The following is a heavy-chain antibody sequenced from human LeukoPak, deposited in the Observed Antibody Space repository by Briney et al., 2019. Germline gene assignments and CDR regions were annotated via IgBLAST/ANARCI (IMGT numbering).Heavy chain of an antibody. CDR3: AKERKLLPFDC. Sequence: GKSLRLSCATSGFTFSGYGMHWVRQAPGKGLEWVTVIWSDGSNKYYADSVKGRFTISRDNSKNTLYLQMNSLRAEDTAIYYCAKERKLLPFDCWGQGTLVTVSS. D-gene: IGHD4-23*01. V-gene: IGHV3-33*06. CDR1: GFTFSGYG. J-gene: IGHJ4*02. CDR2: IWSDGSNK.